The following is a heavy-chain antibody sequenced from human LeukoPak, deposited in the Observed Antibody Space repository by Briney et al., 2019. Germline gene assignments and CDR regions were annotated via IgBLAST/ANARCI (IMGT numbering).Heavy chain of an antibody. CDR3: ARAPSELRYFDWSLGY. CDR2: ISSSGSTI. V-gene: IGHV3-48*03. J-gene: IGHJ4*02. Sequence: GGSLRLSCAASGFTFSSYEMNWVRQAPGKGLEWVSYISSSGSTIYYADSVKGRFTISRDNSKNTLYLQMNSLRAEDTAVYYCARAPSELRYFDWSLGYWGQGTLVTVSS. CDR1: GFTFSSYE. D-gene: IGHD3-9*01.